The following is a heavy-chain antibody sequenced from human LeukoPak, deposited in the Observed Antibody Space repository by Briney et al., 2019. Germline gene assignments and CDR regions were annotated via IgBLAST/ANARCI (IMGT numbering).Heavy chain of an antibody. CDR1: GYSISSGYY. V-gene: IGHV4-38-2*02. CDR3: AREVYYYGSGSYRERIGHFQH. CDR2: IYHSGST. J-gene: IGHJ1*01. D-gene: IGHD3-10*01. Sequence: SETLSLTCAVSGYSISSGYYWGWIRQPPGKGLEWIGSIYHSGSTYYNPSLKRRVTILVDTSKNQFSLKLSSVPAADTAVYYCAREVYYYGSGSYRERIGHFQHWGQGPLVTVPS.